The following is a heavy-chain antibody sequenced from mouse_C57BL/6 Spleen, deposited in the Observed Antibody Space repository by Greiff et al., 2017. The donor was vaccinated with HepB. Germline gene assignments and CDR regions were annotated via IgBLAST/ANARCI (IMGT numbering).Heavy chain of an antibody. J-gene: IGHJ1*03. V-gene: IGHV1-62-2*01. CDR2: FYPGSGSI. Sequence: VQLQQSGAELVKPGASVKLSCKASGYTFTEYTIHWVKQRSGQGLEWIGWFYPGSGSIKYNEKFKDKATLTADKSSSTVYMELSRLISEDSAVYCCARHEDPYGSRHWYFDVWGTVTTVTVSS. CDR1: GYTFTEYT. D-gene: IGHD1-1*01. CDR3: ARHEDPYGSRHWYFDV.